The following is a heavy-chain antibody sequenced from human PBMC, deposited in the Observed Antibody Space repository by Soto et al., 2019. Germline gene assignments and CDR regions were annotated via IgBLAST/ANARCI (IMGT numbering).Heavy chain of an antibody. CDR1: GFTFSSYG. J-gene: IGHJ4*02. D-gene: IGHD3-22*01. Sequence: PGGSLRLSCAASGFTFSSYGMHWVRQAPGKGLEWVAVIWYDGSNKFYADSVKGRFTISRDNSKNTLYLQMNSLRAEDTAVYYCAREYYDSSGYYYFGFGYWGQGTLVNVS. CDR3: AREYYDSSGYYYFGFGY. CDR2: IWYDGSNK. V-gene: IGHV3-33*01.